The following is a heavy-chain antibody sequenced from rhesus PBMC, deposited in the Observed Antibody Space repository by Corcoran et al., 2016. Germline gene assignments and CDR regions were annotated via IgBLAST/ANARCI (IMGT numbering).Heavy chain of an antibody. V-gene: IGHV3-103*01. J-gene: IGHJ4*01. CDR1: GFTFSSYA. CDR3: AKGLAATGYFDY. CDR2: INSGGGST. D-gene: IGHD6-25*01. Sequence: EVQLVETGGGLVQPGGSLRLSCAASGFTFSSYAIQWVRQAPGKGLEWISAINSGGGSTYYADSVKGRFTISRDNSKNTLSLQMNSLRAEDTAVYYCAKGLAATGYFDYWGQGVLVTVSS.